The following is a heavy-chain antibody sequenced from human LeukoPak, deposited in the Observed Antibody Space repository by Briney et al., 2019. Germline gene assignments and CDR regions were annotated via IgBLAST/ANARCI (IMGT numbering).Heavy chain of an antibody. CDR1: GFTFSSYA. V-gene: IGHV3-30-3*01. Sequence: GRSLRLSCAASGFTFSSYAMHWVRQAPGNGLEWVAVISYDGSNKYYADSVKGRFTISRDNSKNTLYLQMNSLRAEDTAVYYCARVKQKLVTEYFQHWGQGTLVTVSS. CDR2: ISYDGSNK. J-gene: IGHJ1*01. CDR3: ARVKQKLVTEYFQH. D-gene: IGHD6-13*01.